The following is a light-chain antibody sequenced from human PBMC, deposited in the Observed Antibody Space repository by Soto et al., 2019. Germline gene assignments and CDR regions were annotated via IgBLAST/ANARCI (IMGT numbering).Light chain of an antibody. V-gene: IGLV7-43*01. CDR2: STS. Sequence: QAVVTQEPSLTVSPGGTVTLTCASSTGAVTSGHYPNWFQQNPGQAPRALIYSTSNAHSWTPARFSGSLLGGKGALTLSGVRPEDEAEYYCLLFYGGAWVFGGGTKVTVL. CDR1: TGAVTSGHY. J-gene: IGLJ3*02. CDR3: LLFYGGAWV.